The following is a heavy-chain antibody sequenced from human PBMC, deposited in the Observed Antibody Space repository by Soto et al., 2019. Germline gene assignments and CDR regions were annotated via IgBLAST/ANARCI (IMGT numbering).Heavy chain of an antibody. CDR1: GXSLSSNKW. D-gene: IGHD2-2*01. CDR3: ARARQYCSSSSCYLDP. J-gene: IGHJ5*02. CDR2: IQHSGST. Sequence: XTLSLPCGVSGXSLSSNKWWNWVLQPPGKGLEWIGEIQHSGSTNYNPSLKSLVNISVEKSKNHFSLKLNSVTAADTAVYYCARARQYCSSSSCYLDPWGQGALVTVSS. V-gene: IGHV4-4*02.